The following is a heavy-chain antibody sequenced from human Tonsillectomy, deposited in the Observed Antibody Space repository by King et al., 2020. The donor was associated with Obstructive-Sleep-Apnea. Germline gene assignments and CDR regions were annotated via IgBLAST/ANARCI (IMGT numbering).Heavy chain of an antibody. CDR1: GGSVSSDAYY. J-gene: IGHJ4*02. CDR3: ASHPAASSFFFDF. D-gene: IGHD6-13*01. CDR2: IFFSGST. Sequence: QLQESGPGLVKPSQTLSLTCTVSGGSVSSDAYYWNWIRQHPGKRLEWIGYIFFSGSTYYNPSLKSRATISVDTSKNQFSLKLDSVTAADTAVYYCASHPAASSFFFDFWGQGTLVTVSS. V-gene: IGHV4-31*03.